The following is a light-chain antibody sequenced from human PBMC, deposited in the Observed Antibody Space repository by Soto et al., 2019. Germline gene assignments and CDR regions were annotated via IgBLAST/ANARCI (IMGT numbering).Light chain of an antibody. CDR3: QLYGSF. J-gene: IGKJ3*01. Sequence: EIVLTQSPGTLSLSPGERAALSCRASQSMNRKYLAWYQQKPGQAPRLLIHGASSRATGIPDRFSGSGSGTDFTLTISRLEPEDFAVYYCQLYGSFFGPGTKVDVK. CDR1: QSMNRKY. V-gene: IGKV3-20*01. CDR2: GAS.